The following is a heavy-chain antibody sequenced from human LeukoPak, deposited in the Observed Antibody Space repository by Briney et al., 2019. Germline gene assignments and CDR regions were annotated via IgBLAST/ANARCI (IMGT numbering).Heavy chain of an antibody. Sequence: APRSLRPSCAPYAPSLIRNWTSWVRQAPGKGREWVANIKQEGSEKYYVDSVKGRFTISRDNAKNSLYLQMNSLRAEDTAVYYCASGPNGVLYYYYYYMDVWGKGTTVTVSS. J-gene: IGHJ6*03. V-gene: IGHV3-7*01. CDR3: ASGPNGVLYYYYYYMDV. CDR2: IKQEGSEK. D-gene: IGHD2-8*01. CDR1: APSLIRNW.